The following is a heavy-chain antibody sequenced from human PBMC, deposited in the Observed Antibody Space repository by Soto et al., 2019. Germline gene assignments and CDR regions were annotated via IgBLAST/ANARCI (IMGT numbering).Heavy chain of an antibody. D-gene: IGHD6-6*01. CDR2: IYYSGST. Sequence: SETHPLTNTVSAYPMTNYLWSWIRQPPGKGLEWIGYIYYSGSTNSNPSLKSRVSMSVDTSRNQFSLKLSSVTAADTAVYYCVRDRVYSGSSGAFDIWGRGTMVT. CDR3: VRDRVYSGSSGAFDI. J-gene: IGHJ3*02. CDR1: AYPMTNYL. V-gene: IGHV4-59*01.